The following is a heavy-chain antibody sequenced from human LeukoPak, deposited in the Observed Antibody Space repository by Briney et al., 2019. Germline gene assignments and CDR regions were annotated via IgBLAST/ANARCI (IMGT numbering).Heavy chain of an antibody. Sequence: PSETLSLTCAVYGGSFSGYYWSWIRQPPGKGLEWIGEINHSGSTNYNPSLKSRVTISVDTSKSQFSLKLSSVTAADTAVYYCAGYSSSSAFDYWGQGTLVTVSS. D-gene: IGHD6-13*01. CDR3: AGYSSSSAFDY. CDR1: GGSFSGYY. CDR2: INHSGST. J-gene: IGHJ4*02. V-gene: IGHV4-34*01.